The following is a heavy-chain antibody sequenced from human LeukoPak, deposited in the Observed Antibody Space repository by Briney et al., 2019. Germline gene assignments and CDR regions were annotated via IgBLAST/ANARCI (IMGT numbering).Heavy chain of an antibody. D-gene: IGHD3-22*01. V-gene: IGHV3-23*01. CDR2: ISGSGGST. CDR1: GFTFSSYA. CDR3: AKDSSGYYSGWFDP. Sequence: GGSLRLSCAASGFTFSSYAMSWVRQAPGKGLEWVSAISGSGGSTYYADSVKGRFTISRDNSKNTLHLQMNSLRAEDTAVYYSAKDSSGYYSGWFDPWGQGTLVTVSS. J-gene: IGHJ5*02.